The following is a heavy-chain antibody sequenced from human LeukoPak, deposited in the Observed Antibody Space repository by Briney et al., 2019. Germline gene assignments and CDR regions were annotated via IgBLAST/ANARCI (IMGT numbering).Heavy chain of an antibody. V-gene: IGHV3-64D*06. CDR2: ISSNGGST. CDR3: VNGAAAGNDYYYYGMDV. J-gene: IGHJ6*02. CDR1: GFTFSSYA. Sequence: GGSLRLSCSASGFTFSSYAMHWVRQAPGKELEYVSAISSNGGSTYYADSVKGRFTISRDNSKNTLYLQMSSLRAEDTAVYYCVNGAAAGNDYYYYGMDVWGQGTTVTVSS. D-gene: IGHD6-13*01.